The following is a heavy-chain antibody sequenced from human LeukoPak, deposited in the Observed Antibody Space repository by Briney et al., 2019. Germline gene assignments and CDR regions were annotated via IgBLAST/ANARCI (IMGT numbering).Heavy chain of an antibody. CDR2: IYYSGST. D-gene: IGHD1-26*01. V-gene: IGHV4-30-4*01. J-gene: IGHJ4*02. CDR1: GGSISSGDYY. CDR3: ARERSGSYPGFDY. Sequence: PSETLSLTCTVSGGSISSGDYYWSWIRQPPGKGLEWIGYIYYSGSTYYNPSLKSRITISVDTSKNQFSLKLSSVTAADTAVYYCARERSGSYPGFDYWGQGTLVTVSS.